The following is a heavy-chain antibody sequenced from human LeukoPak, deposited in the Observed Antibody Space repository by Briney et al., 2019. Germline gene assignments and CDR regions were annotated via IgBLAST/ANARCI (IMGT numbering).Heavy chain of an antibody. J-gene: IGHJ3*02. V-gene: IGHV1-18*01. CDR2: ISAYNGNT. D-gene: IGHD2-2*01. Sequence: ASVKVSCKASGYTFTIYGISWVRQAPGQGLEWMGWISAYNGNTNYAQKLQGRVTMTTDTSTSTAYMELRSLRSDDTAVYYCARWGSGPASNAFDIWGQGTMVTVSS. CDR3: ARWGSGPASNAFDI. CDR1: GYTFTIYG.